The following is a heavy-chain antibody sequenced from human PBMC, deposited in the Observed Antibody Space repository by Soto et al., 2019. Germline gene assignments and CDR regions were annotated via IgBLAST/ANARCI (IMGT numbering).Heavy chain of an antibody. D-gene: IGHD3-9*01. Sequence: ASVKVSCKASGGTFSSYAISWVRQAPGQGLEWMGGIIPIFGTANYAQKFQGRVTITADESTSTASMELSSLRSADTAVYYCARDVENYDILTGYGMDVWGQGTTVTVSS. CDR2: IIPIFGTA. V-gene: IGHV1-69*13. CDR1: GGTFSSYA. CDR3: ARDVENYDILTGYGMDV. J-gene: IGHJ6*02.